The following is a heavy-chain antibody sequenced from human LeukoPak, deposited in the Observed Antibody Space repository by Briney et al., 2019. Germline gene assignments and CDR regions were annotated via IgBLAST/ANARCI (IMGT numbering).Heavy chain of an antibody. J-gene: IGHJ6*03. CDR3: AKARWLLADYYYYYMDV. CDR2: ISGAGGST. D-gene: IGHD3-22*01. CDR1: GFTFSSYA. Sequence: GESLRLSCTASGFTFSSYAMSWVRQAPGKGLEWVSAISGAGGSTYYPDSVKGRFTISRDNSKNTLYLQMNSLRAEDTAVYYCAKARWLLADYYYYYMDVWGKGTAVTVSS. V-gene: IGHV3-23*01.